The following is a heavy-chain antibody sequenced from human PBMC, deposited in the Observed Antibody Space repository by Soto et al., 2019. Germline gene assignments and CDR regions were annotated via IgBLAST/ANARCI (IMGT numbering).Heavy chain of an antibody. CDR1: GFTFSDHY. V-gene: IGHV3-72*01. CDR3: TRWRTSTDYFEY. Sequence: PGGSLRLSCAASGFTFSDHYMEWVRQAPGKGLEWVGRIRNKANGFTTEYAASVRGRFTISRDDSKSLVYLQMNSLKTEDTAVYYCTRWRTSTDYFEYWGRGTLVTVSS. J-gene: IGHJ4*02. CDR2: IRNKANGFTT.